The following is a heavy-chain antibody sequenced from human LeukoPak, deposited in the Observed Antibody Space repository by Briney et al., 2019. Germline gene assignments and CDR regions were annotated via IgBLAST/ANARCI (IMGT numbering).Heavy chain of an antibody. CDR2: IIPIFGTA. CDR3: AGLVGARWDDAFDI. CDR1: GGTFSSYA. V-gene: IGHV1-69*05. J-gene: IGHJ3*02. Sequence: ASVKVSCKASGGTFSSYAISWVRQAPGQGLEWMGGIIPIFGTANYAQKFQGRVTITTDESTSTAYMELSSLRSEDTAVYYCAGLVGARWDDAFDIWGQGTMVTVSS. D-gene: IGHD1-26*01.